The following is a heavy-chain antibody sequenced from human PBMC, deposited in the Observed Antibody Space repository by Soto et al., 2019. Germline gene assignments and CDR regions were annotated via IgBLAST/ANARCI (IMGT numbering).Heavy chain of an antibody. CDR1: GYTFTGYY. CDR2: INPNSGGT. Sequence: ASVKVSCKASGYTFTGYYMHWVRQAPGQGLEWMGWINPNSGGTNYAQKFQGWVTMTRDTSISTAYMELSRLRSDDTAVYYCARDRPGIAVAPDAFDIWGQGTMVTVSS. D-gene: IGHD6-19*01. CDR3: ARDRPGIAVAPDAFDI. J-gene: IGHJ3*02. V-gene: IGHV1-2*04.